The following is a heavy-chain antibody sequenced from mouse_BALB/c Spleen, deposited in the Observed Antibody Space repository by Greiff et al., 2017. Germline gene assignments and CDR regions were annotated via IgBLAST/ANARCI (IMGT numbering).Heavy chain of an antibody. Sequence: QVQLQQPGAELVKPGASVKLSCKASGYTFTSYYLYWVKQRPGQGLEWIGGINPSNGGTNFNEKFKSKATLTVDKSSSTAYMQLSSLTSEDSAVYYCTRGELKYVNDGYFDDWGAGTTVTVSS. D-gene: IGHD2-10*02. CDR2: INPSNGGT. J-gene: IGHJ1*01. CDR1: GYTFTSYY. CDR3: TRGELKYVNDGYFDD. V-gene: IGHV1S81*02.